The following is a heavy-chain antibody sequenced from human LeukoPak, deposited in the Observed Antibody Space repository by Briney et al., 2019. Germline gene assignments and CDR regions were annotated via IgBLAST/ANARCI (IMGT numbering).Heavy chain of an antibody. CDR1: GGSFSGYY. Sequence: SETLSLTCAVYGGSFSGYYWSWIRQPPGKGLEWIGEINHSGSTNYNPSLKSRVTISVDTSKNQFSLKLSSVTAADTAVYYCARGYCSSTSCPRADWFDPWGQGTLVTVSS. CDR2: INHSGST. CDR3: ARGYCSSTSCPRADWFDP. J-gene: IGHJ5*02. D-gene: IGHD2-2*01. V-gene: IGHV4-34*01.